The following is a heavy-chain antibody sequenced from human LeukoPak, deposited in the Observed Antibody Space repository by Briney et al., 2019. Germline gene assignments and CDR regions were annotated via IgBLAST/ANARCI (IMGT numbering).Heavy chain of an antibody. CDR3: SRQGSYGSTHYFDY. V-gene: IGHV4-39*01. J-gene: IGHJ4*02. Sequence: SETLSLTCTVSGGSITSSSYYWCWIRQPPGKGLEWIGSIYYSGSTYYNPSLKSRVSISVDTSKNQFSLQLNSVTAADTAGYYCSRQGSYGSTHYFDYWGQGNLVTVSS. CDR2: IYYSGST. CDR1: GGSITSSSYY. D-gene: IGHD5-18*01.